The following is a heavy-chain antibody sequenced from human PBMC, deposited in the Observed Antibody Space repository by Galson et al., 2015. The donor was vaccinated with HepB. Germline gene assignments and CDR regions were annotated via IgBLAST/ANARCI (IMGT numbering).Heavy chain of an antibody. D-gene: IGHD2-21*01. CDR2: IENDGRTK. CDR1: GFIFTGHI. CDR3: ARQGEAIDY. J-gene: IGHJ4*02. Sequence: SLRLSCAASGFIFTGHIMHWVRQAPGKGLEWVAVIENDGRTKHYADSVKGRFTISRDNSKSTLYLQMNNLRAEDTSIYFCARQGEAIDYWGQGTLVTVSS. V-gene: IGHV3-30*04.